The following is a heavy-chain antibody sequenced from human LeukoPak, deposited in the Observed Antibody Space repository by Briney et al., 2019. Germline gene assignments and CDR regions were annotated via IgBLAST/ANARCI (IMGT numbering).Heavy chain of an antibody. CDR2: INPHSGDT. V-gene: IGHV1-2*02. CDR1: GYTFIDYY. Sequence: ASVKVSCKPSGYTFIDYYIHWVRQAPGQGLDWMGWINPHSGDTNYAQNFQGRVTMTRDTSISTAYMELSRLGADDTAIYYCARAYYYYYMDIWGKGTTVTVSS. J-gene: IGHJ6*03. CDR3: ARAYYYYYMDI.